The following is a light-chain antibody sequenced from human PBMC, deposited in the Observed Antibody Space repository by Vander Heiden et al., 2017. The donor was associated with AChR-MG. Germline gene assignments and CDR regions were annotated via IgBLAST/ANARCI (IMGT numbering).Light chain of an antibody. CDR2: QDS. J-gene: IGLJ2*01. CDR3: QAWDSSTVV. V-gene: IGLV3-1*01. Sequence: SYELTQPPSVSVSPGQTASITCSGDTLGDKYACWYQQKPGQSPVLVIDQDSKRSSGIPGRFSGSNAGNTATLTISGTQAMDEADYYCQAWDSSTVVFGGGTKLTVL. CDR1: TLGDKY.